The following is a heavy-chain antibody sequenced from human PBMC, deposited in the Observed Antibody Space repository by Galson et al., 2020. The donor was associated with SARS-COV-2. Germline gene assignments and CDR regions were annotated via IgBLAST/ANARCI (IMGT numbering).Heavy chain of an antibody. Sequence: SETLSLTCTVSGGSISSGNHYWGWIRQPAGKGLEWIGRIYTSGNTHYNPSFKSRVAISVDTSKNQFSLILSSVTAADTAVYYCASCVGCQYWVDCWGQGALVTVSS. J-gene: IGHJ4*02. CDR3: ASCVGCQYWVDC. V-gene: IGHV4-61*02. D-gene: IGHD2-21*01. CDR2: IYTSGNT. CDR1: GGSISSGNHY.